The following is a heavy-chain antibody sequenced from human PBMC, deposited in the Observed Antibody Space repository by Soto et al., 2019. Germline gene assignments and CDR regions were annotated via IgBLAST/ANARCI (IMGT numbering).Heavy chain of an antibody. CDR3: ARSDGPLGDS. J-gene: IGHJ5*01. D-gene: IGHD4-17*01. V-gene: IGHV1-3*01. Sequence: KFQGRVTITRDTSASTAYMELSSLRSEDTAVYYCARSDGPLGDSWGQGTLVTVSS.